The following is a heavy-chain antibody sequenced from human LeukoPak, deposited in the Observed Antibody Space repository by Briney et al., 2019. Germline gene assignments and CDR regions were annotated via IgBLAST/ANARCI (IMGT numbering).Heavy chain of an antibody. D-gene: IGHD3-3*01. J-gene: IGHJ4*02. CDR3: ARVNTYYDFWSGYLDY. CDR2: ISSSGSTI. V-gene: IGHV3-48*03. Sequence: GGSLRLSCAASGFTFSSYEMNWVRQAPGKGLEWVSYISSSGSTIYYADSVKGRFTTSRDNAKNSLYLQMNSLRAEDTAVYYCARVNTYYDFWSGYLDYWGQGTLVTVSS. CDR1: GFTFSSYE.